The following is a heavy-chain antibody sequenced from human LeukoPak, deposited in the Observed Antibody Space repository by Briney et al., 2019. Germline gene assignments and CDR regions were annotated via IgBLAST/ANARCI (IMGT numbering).Heavy chain of an antibody. D-gene: IGHD1-26*01. J-gene: IGHJ4*02. Sequence: SETLSLTCTVSGGSISSGSYYWSWIRQPAGKGLEWIGRIYTSGSTNYNPSLKSRITISVDTSKNQFSLKLSSVTAADTAVYYCARDRGVGYPDYWGQGALVTVSS. CDR2: IYTSGST. CDR3: ARDRGVGYPDY. CDR1: GGSISSGSYY. V-gene: IGHV4-61*02.